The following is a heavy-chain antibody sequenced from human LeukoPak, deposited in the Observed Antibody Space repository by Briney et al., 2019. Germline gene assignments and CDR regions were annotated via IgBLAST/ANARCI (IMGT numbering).Heavy chain of an antibody. Sequence: PGGSLRLSCAASGFTFSSYEMNWVRRAPGKGLEWVSYISSDNTIYYADSVKGRFTISRDNAENSLYLQMNSLRVEDTAVCYCAREYSSSSGDAFDIWGQGTMVTVSS. D-gene: IGHD6-13*01. V-gene: IGHV3-48*03. CDR3: AREYSSSSGDAFDI. CDR2: ISSDNTI. CDR1: GFTFSSYE. J-gene: IGHJ3*02.